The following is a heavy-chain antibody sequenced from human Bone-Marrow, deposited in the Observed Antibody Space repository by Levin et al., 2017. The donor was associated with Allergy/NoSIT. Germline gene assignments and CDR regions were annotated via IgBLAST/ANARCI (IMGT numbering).Heavy chain of an antibody. Sequence: GGSLRLSCAASGFTFSSYGMHWVRQAPGKGLEWVAVISYDGSNKYYADSVKGRFTISRDNSKNTLYLQMNSLRAEDTAVYYCAKANRASRVGGMATQQKKAYDYGSGSYYYMDGWGKGTTVTVSS. CDR2: ISYDGSNK. CDR3: AKANRASRVGGMATQQKKAYDYGSGSYYYMDG. CDR1: GFTFSSYG. D-gene: IGHD3-10*01. V-gene: IGHV3-30*18. J-gene: IGHJ6*03.